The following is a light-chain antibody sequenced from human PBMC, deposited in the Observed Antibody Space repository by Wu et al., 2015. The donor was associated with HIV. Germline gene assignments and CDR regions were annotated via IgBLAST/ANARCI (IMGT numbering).Light chain of an antibody. J-gene: IGKJ5*01. CDR3: QQLNSFPLT. Sequence: AIQLTQSPSSLSASIGDRVNITCRASQDIFTYLAWYQQTPGKAPRVLIYDASTLQSGVSSRFSGSGSGTDFTLTISGLQRDDFAVHFCQQLNSFPLTFGQGSRLEIK. V-gene: IGKV1-13*02. CDR2: DAS. CDR1: QDIFTY.